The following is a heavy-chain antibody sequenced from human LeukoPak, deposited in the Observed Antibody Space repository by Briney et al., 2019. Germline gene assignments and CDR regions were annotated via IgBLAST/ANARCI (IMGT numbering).Heavy chain of an antibody. CDR1: GFTFSSYE. J-gene: IGHJ6*03. D-gene: IGHD2-15*01. Sequence: GGSLRLSCAASGFTFSSYEMNWVRQAPGKGLEWVSYISSSGSTIYYADSVKGRFTISRDNAKNSLYLQMNSLRAEDTAVYYCARGRAMVAARGYYYMDVWGKGTTVTISS. CDR2: ISSSGSTI. V-gene: IGHV3-48*03. CDR3: ARGRAMVAARGYYYMDV.